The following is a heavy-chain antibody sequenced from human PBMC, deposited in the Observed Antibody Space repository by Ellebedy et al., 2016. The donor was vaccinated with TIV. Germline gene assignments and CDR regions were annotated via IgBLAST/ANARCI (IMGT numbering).Heavy chain of an antibody. Sequence: SETLSLTXAVSGGSISSGGNSWSWIRQPPGKGLEWIGYIYHSGNTYYNPSLASRVTISVDTSKNQFSLKLSSVTAADTAVYYCARVREDCGGDCFIFDYWGQGTLVTVSS. CDR1: GGSISSGGNS. CDR3: ARVREDCGGDCFIFDY. J-gene: IGHJ4*02. CDR2: IYHSGNT. D-gene: IGHD2-21*02. V-gene: IGHV4-30-2*01.